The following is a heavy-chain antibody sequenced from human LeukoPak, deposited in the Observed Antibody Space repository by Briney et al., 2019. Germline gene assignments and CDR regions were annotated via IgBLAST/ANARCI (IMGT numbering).Heavy chain of an antibody. CDR1: GFTVSSNY. D-gene: IGHD6-19*01. J-gene: IGHJ4*02. CDR2: IYSGGST. V-gene: IGHV3-66*01. Sequence: GGSLRLSCAASGFTVSSNYMSWVRQAPGKGLEWVSVIYSGGSTYYADSVKGRFTISRDNSKNTLYLQMNSLRAEDTAVYYCARGYSSGWYFGGFDYWGQGTLVTVSS. CDR3: ARGYSSGWYFGGFDY.